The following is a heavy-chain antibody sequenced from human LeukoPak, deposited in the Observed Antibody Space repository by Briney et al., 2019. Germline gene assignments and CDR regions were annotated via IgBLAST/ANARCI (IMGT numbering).Heavy chain of an antibody. V-gene: IGHV1-2*06. Sequence: ASVKVSCQASGYTFTGYYMHWVRQAPGQGLEWMGRINPNSGGTNYAQKFQGRVTMTKDTSISTGYMELSRLRSDDTAVYYCARAPLGYNWFGRWGQRTLVTVSS. CDR2: INPNSGGT. CDR3: ARAPLGYNWFGR. D-gene: IGHD3-10*01. CDR1: GYTFTGYY. J-gene: IGHJ5*02.